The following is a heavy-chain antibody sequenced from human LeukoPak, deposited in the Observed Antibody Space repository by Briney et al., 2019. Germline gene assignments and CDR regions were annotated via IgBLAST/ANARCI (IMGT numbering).Heavy chain of an antibody. Sequence: GGSLRLSCAASGFTFSSYWMSWVRQAPGKGLEWVANIKQDGSEKYYVDSVKGRFTISRDNPKNTVDLQMNSLRAEDTAVYYCARESFGATFEYWGQGTLVTVSS. J-gene: IGHJ4*02. D-gene: IGHD1-26*01. V-gene: IGHV3-7*03. CDR1: GFTFSSYW. CDR2: IKQDGSEK. CDR3: ARESFGATFEY.